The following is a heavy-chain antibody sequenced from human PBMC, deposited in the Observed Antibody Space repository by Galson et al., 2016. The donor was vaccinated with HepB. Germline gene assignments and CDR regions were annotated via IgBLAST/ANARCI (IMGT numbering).Heavy chain of an antibody. CDR3: AKCWSGSFLCPD. CDR1: GFSFGGYT. V-gene: IGHV3-23*01. D-gene: IGHD3-3*01. Sequence: SLRLSCAASGFSFGGYTMIWVRQAPGKGLEWVSGITGSGEYTTYVDSVRGRFTSSRDNSKDTLFLQMNSLRAEDSARYYCAKCWSGSFLCPDWGQGTLVTVSS. J-gene: IGHJ4*02. CDR2: ITGSGEYT.